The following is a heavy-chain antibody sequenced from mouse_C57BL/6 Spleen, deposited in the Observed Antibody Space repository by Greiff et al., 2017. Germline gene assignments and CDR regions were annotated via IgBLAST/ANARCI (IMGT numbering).Heavy chain of an antibody. J-gene: IGHJ4*01. V-gene: IGHV1-15*01. Sequence: QVQLQQSGAELVRPGASVTLSCKASGYTFTDYEMHWVKQTPVHGLEWIGAIDPETGGTAYNQKFKGKAILTADKSSSTAYMELRSLTSEDSAVYYCTRVTKDYYAMDYWGQGTSVTVSS. CDR3: TRVTKDYYAMDY. CDR2: IDPETGGT. D-gene: IGHD2-2*01. CDR1: GYTFTDYE.